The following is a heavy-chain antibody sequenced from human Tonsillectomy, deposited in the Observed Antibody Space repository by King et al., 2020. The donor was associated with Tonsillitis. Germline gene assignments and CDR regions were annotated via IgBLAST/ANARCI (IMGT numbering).Heavy chain of an antibody. CDR3: ARYCSSTSCPGMDV. CDR2: IWSDGSNK. CDR1: GLTFSSFG. V-gene: IGHV3-33*08. J-gene: IGHJ6*01. Sequence: VQLVESGGGVVQPGRSLRLSCAASGLTFSSFGMHWVRQAPGKGLEWVAVIWSDGSNKYYGDSVKGRFTISRDNSKNTLFLQMNSLRAEDTAVYYCARYCSSTSCPGMDVWGRGTTVTVPS. D-gene: IGHD2-2*01.